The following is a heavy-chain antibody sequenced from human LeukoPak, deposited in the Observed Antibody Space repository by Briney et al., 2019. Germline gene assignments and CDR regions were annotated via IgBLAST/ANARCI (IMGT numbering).Heavy chain of an antibody. J-gene: IGHJ6*02. CDR2: IYYSGST. D-gene: IGHD2-15*01. Sequence: TLSLTCTVSGGSISSYYWSWIRQPPGKGLEWIGYIYYSGSTNYNPSLKSRVTISVDTSKNQFSLKLSSVTAADTAVYYCARASGYCSGGSCYQAHYYYYGMDVWGQGTTVTVSS. CDR3: ARASGYCSGGSCYQAHYYYYGMDV. CDR1: GGSISSYY. V-gene: IGHV4-59*01.